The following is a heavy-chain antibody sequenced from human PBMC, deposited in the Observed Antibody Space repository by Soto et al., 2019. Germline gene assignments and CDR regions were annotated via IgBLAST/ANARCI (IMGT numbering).Heavy chain of an antibody. J-gene: IGHJ5*02. CDR2: IYYLGDT. CDR3: ARVQNVVRGVRWFDP. V-gene: IGHV4-31*03. CDR1: VASISSGPFY. D-gene: IGHD3-10*01. Sequence: PSETLSLNCTMSVASISSGPFYWGWIRQHPGQGLEWIGHIYYLGDTFYNPSLKSRAFISVDSSVNQFSLKLISVTAADTAVYYCARVQNVVRGVRWFDPWGQGILVTVSS.